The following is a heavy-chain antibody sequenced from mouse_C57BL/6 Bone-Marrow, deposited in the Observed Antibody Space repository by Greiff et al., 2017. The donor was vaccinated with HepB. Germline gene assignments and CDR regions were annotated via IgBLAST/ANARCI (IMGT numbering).Heavy chain of an antibody. Sequence: VQLQQSVAELVRPGASVKLSCTASGFNIQNTYMHWVKQRPEQGLEWIGRIDPANGNTKYAPKFQGKATITADTSSNTAYLQLSSLTSEDTAIYYCARAGTRAWFAYWGQGTLVTVPA. CDR3: ARAGTRAWFAY. CDR2: IDPANGNT. CDR1: GFNIQNTY. J-gene: IGHJ3*01. V-gene: IGHV14-3*01. D-gene: IGHD4-1*01.